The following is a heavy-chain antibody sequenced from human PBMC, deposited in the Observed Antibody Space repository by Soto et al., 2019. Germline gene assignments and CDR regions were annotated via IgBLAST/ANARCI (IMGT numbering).Heavy chain of an antibody. V-gene: IGHV1-18*04. CDR1: GYTFSSYG. J-gene: IGHJ4*02. CDR3: ARFKAYDRSGYWIDY. CDR2: ISAYNGHT. Sequence: GASVKVSCKASGYTFSSYGISWVRQAPGQGLEWMGWISAYNGHTNYAQKLQGRVTMTTDISTSTAYMELRSLRSDDTAVYYCARFKAYDRSGYWIDYWGQGTLVTVSS. D-gene: IGHD3-22*01.